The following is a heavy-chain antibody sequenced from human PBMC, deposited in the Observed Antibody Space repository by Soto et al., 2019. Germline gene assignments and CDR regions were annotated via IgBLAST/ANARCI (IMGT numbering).Heavy chain of an antibody. J-gene: IGHJ5*02. V-gene: IGHV4-39*07. CDR3: AVGGVIDNWFDP. CDR1: GGSVSSSSCY. D-gene: IGHD3-16*02. CDR2: IYYSGST. Sequence: SETLSLTCTVSGGSVSSSSCYWGWIRQPPGKGLEWIGSIYYSGSTNYNPSLKSRVTISVDTSKNQFSLKLSSVTAADTAVYYCAVGGVIDNWFDPWGQGTLVTVSS.